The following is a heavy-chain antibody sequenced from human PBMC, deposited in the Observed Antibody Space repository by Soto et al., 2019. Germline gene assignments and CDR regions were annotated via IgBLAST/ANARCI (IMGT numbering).Heavy chain of an antibody. V-gene: IGHV4-30-2*01. D-gene: IGHD5-12*01. J-gene: IGHJ4*02. CDR3: ASRFVDSATGYFDR. Sequence: QLQLQESGSGLLRPSQTLSLTCLVSGGSIINGNYSWTWIRQPPGKALEWIGYIYHSGSTYYNPSLRRRVALSVDRSKNQFSLNMKSMTAADTAVYYCASRFVDSATGYFDRWGQGTLVPVSS. CDR2: IYHSGST. CDR1: GGSIINGNYS.